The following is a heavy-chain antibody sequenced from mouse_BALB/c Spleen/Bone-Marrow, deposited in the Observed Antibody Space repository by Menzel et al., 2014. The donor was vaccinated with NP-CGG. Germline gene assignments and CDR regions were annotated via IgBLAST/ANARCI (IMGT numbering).Heavy chain of an antibody. CDR3: VKDGNPFDY. CDR1: LYSFTNYW. Sequence: ELVRHGASVKLYCKASLYSFTNYWMNWVKPTPGQCLEWIGMIHPSDNVTRLKQNKEDKTTLTVDKSSSTAFMQLSSPTSEDSACYYCVKDGNPFDYWGQGTTLTVSS. CDR2: IHPSDNVT. D-gene: IGHD2-1*01. V-gene: IGHV1-61*01. J-gene: IGHJ2*01.